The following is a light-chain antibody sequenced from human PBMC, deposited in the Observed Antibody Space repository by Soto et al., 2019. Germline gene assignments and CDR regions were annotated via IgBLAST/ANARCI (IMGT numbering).Light chain of an antibody. J-gene: IGKJ1*01. CDR1: KSLVHSDGNTY. Sequence: DIVMAPSPLSLPVTLGQPASISCRARKSLVHSDGNTYLNWFQQRPGQSPRRLIYRVSNRDSGVPDRFSGSGSATDFTLKISRVEAEDVGVYYCMQGTYRRTFGQGTKVDIK. V-gene: IGKV2-30*02. CDR2: RVS. CDR3: MQGTYRRT.